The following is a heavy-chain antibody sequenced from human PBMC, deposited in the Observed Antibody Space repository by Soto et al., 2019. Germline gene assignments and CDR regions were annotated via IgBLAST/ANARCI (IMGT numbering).Heavy chain of an antibody. CDR2: IIPIFGTA. V-gene: IGHV1-69*06. D-gene: IGHD6-19*01. CDR3: ARTTYSSGWLSSEVGYYYYGMDV. CDR1: GGTFSSYA. J-gene: IGHJ6*02. Sequence: SVKVSCKASGGTFSSYAISWVRQAPGQGLEWLGGIIPIFGTANYAQKFQGRVTITADKSTSTAYMELSSLRSEDTAVYYCARTTYSSGWLSSEVGYYYYGMDVWGQGTTVTVSS.